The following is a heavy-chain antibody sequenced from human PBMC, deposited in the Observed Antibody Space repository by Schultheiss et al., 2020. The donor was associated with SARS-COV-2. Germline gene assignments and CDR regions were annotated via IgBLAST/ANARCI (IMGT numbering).Heavy chain of an antibody. CDR1: GFTFSSYA. CDR2: ISYDGSNK. J-gene: IGHJ4*02. CDR3: ARIGIQLWPMDY. D-gene: IGHD5-18*01. V-gene: IGHV3-30-3*01. Sequence: GGSLILSCAASGFTFSSYAMHWVRQAPGKGLEWVAVISYDGSNKYYADSVKGRFTISRDNSKNTLYLQMNSLRAEDTAVYYCARIGIQLWPMDYWGQGTLVTVSS.